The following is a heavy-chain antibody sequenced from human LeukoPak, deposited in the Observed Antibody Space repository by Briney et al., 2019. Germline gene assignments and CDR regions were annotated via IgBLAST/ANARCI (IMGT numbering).Heavy chain of an antibody. V-gene: IGHV5-10-1*01. Sequence: RESLKISCKGSGYSFTSYWISWVRQMPGKGLEWMGSIDPSDSYTNYSPSFQGHVTISADKSISTAYLQWGSLKASDTATYYCARPMAGSGGYYYYDMDVWGQGTTVTVSS. CDR2: IDPSDSYT. D-gene: IGHD2-8*01. J-gene: IGHJ6*02. CDR3: ARPMAGSGGYYYYDMDV. CDR1: GYSFTSYW.